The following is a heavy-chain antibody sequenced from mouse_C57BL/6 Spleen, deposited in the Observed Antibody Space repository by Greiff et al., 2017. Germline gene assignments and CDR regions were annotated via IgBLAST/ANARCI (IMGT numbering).Heavy chain of an antibody. Sequence: QVQLKHSGAELVKPGASVKISCKASGYAFSSYWMNWVKQRPGKGLEWIGQIYPGDGDTNYNGKFKGKATLTADKSSSTAYMQLSSLTSEDSAVYFCARERDGYFDVWGTGTTVTVSS. CDR1: GYAFSSYW. CDR3: ARERDGYFDV. CDR2: IYPGDGDT. J-gene: IGHJ1*03. D-gene: IGHD3-3*01. V-gene: IGHV1-80*01.